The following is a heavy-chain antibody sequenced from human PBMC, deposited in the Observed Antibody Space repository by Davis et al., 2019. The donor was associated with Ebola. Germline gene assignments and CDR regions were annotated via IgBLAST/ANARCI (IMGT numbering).Heavy chain of an antibody. CDR2: INPSGGST. Sequence: PSVKVSCKASGYTFTSYYMHWVRQAPGQGLEWMGIINPSGGSTSYAQKFQGRVTMTRDTSTSTVYMELSSLRSEDTAVYYCARCRERITIFGSARLYGMDVWGQGTTVTVSS. V-gene: IGHV1-46*01. CDR1: GYTFTSYY. D-gene: IGHD3-3*01. CDR3: ARCRERITIFGSARLYGMDV. J-gene: IGHJ6*02.